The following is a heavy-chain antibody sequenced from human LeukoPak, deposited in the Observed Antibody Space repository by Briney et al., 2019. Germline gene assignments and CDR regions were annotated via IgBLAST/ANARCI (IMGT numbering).Heavy chain of an antibody. V-gene: IGHV3-23*01. D-gene: IGHD5-12*01. CDR3: AKDTLVATITPSGLDP. CDR1: GFTFSSYA. CDR2: ISGSGGST. Sequence: GGSLRLSCAASGFTFSSYAMSCVRQAPGKGLEWVSAISGSGGSTYYADSVKGRFTISRDNSKNTLYLQMNSLRAEDTAVYYCAKDTLVATITPSGLDPWGQGTLVTVSS. J-gene: IGHJ5*02.